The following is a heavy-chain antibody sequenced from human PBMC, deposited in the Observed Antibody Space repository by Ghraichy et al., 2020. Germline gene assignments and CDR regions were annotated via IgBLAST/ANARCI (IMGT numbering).Heavy chain of an antibody. V-gene: IGHV4-38-2*02. Sequence: SETLSLTCTVSGYSISSGYYWGWIRQPPGKGLEWIGSIYHSGSTYYNPSLKSRVTISVDTSKNQFSLKLSSVTAADTAVYYCARDYPFTYYYGSGSYYQPLDAFDIWGQGTMVTVSS. CDR3: ARDYPFTYYYGSGSYYQPLDAFDI. D-gene: IGHD3-10*01. J-gene: IGHJ3*02. CDR2: IYHSGST. CDR1: GYSISSGYY.